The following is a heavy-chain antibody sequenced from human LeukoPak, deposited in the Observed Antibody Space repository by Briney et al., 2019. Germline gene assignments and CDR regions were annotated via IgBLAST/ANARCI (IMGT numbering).Heavy chain of an antibody. D-gene: IGHD4/OR15-4a*01. CDR2: INPNSGGP. Sequence: ASVKVSCKASGYTFTGYYMHWVRQAPGQGLAWMGWINPNSGGPNYEQKFQGRVTMTRNTAISTAYMELSRLRSDGTAVYYCARTGAKSHYYYYGMYVWGQGTRVTVSS. CDR3: ARTGAKSHYYYYGMYV. J-gene: IGHJ6*02. CDR1: GYTFTGYY. V-gene: IGHV1-2*02.